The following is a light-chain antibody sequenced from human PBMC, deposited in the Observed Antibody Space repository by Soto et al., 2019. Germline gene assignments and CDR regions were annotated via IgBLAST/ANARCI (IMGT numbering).Light chain of an antibody. CDR3: HQYATSPQT. Sequence: EIVLTQSPGTLSLSPGERATLSCRASQSVPKNYLAWYQHKPGQAPRLLIYGPSSRATGIPDRFSGSVSGTDFTLSISRLEPEDFAVYYCHQYATSPQTFGQGTKVAIK. J-gene: IGKJ1*01. V-gene: IGKV3-20*01. CDR1: QSVPKNY. CDR2: GPS.